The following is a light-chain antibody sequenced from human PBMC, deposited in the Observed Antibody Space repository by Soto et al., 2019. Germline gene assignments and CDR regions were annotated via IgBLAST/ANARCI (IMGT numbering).Light chain of an antibody. J-gene: IGKJ2*01. V-gene: IGKV3-20*01. CDR2: GAS. Sequence: EIVMTQSPGTLSLSPGERATISCRASQVIGSRYLAWYHQKSGQAPRLLIYGASSRATGIPDRFSGSGSGTDFTLTISRLEPEDFGVYYCRQCGSSIPHTFCQGTKLEIK. CDR1: QVIGSRY. CDR3: RQCGSSIPHT.